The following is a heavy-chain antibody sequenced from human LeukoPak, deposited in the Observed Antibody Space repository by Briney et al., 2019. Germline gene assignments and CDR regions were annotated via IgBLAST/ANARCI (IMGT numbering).Heavy chain of an antibody. CDR3: ARRGGSCSPFGS. V-gene: IGHV3-7*01. CDR2: IKQDGSEK. J-gene: IGHJ5*02. D-gene: IGHD2-15*01. CDR1: GFTFSSYW. Sequence: GGSLRLSRVASGFTFSSYWMSWVRQAPGKGLEWVANIKQDGSEKYYVASVKGRFTISRDNAKNSLYLQMDSLRAEDTAVYYCARRGGSCSPFGSWGQGTLVTVSS.